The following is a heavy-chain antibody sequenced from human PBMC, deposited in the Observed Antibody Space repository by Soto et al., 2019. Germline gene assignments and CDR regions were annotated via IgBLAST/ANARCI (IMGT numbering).Heavy chain of an antibody. J-gene: IGHJ4*02. CDR1: GYTFTNYG. CDR3: AASSEADQFDY. V-gene: IGHV1-18*01. Sequence: GASVKVSCKASGYTFTNYGITWVRQAPGQGLEWMGWISTYNGDTNYAQKFQGRVTMTTDTSTSTAYMELRSLRSDDTAVYYCAASSEADQFDYWGQGTLVTVSS. D-gene: IGHD6-13*01. CDR2: ISTYNGDT.